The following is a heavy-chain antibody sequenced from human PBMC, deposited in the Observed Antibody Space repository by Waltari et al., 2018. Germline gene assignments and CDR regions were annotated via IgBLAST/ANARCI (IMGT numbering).Heavy chain of an antibody. D-gene: IGHD6-13*01. CDR3: ARGPRGSSSWYLAEYFQH. Sequence: HVQLQQWGAGLLKPSETLSLTCAVYGGSFSGYYLTWIRQPPGKWLRCIGERDHRGSTNYNPSLTSRVTISVGTSRNQFSLKLCSVTAADTAVYYCARGPRGSSSWYLAEYFQHWGQGTLITVSS. J-gene: IGHJ1*01. V-gene: IGHV4-34*01. CDR2: RDHRGST. CDR1: GGSFSGYY.